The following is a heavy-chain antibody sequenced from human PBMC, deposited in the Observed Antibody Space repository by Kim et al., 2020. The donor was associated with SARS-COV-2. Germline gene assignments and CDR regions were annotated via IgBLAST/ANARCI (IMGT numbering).Heavy chain of an antibody. Sequence: HYTPSLKSRVTISVDTSKNQFSLKLSAVTAADTAVYYCAREVGGYFDYWGQGTLVTVSS. J-gene: IGHJ4*02. V-gene: IGHV4-59*01. D-gene: IGHD1-26*01. CDR3: AREVGGYFDY.